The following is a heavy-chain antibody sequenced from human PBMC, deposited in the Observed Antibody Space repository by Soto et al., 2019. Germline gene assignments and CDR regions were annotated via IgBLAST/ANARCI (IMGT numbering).Heavy chain of an antibody. CDR1: GFSLSTGGVG. CDR3: AHSRCGGDCLRSYSSPYYLGIDV. CDR2: IYWDDDK. V-gene: IGHV2-5*02. J-gene: IGHJ6*01. D-gene: IGHD2-21*02. Sequence: QITLKESGPTLVKPTQTLTLTCTFSGFSLSTGGVGVGWIRQPPGKALDWLALIYWDDDKRYSPSLKSRLTVTKDTSKNQVVLTMTKMDPVDTATYYCAHSRCGGDCLRSYSSPYYLGIDVWGQGTTVTVSS.